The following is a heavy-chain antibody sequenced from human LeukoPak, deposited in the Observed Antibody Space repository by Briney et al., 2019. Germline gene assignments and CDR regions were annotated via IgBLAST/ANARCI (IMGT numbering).Heavy chain of an antibody. CDR1: GFNFNSYT. J-gene: IGHJ4*02. CDR2: ILASGSPT. Sequence: GGPLRLSCAASGFNFNSYTMNWVRQAPGKGLQWVANILASGSPTYYADSVKGRFTISRDNSKNTLYLQLNSLRAEDTAVYYCSKTSIVGPTAIDYWGQGTLVTVSS. D-gene: IGHD1-26*01. CDR3: SKTSIVGPTAIDY. V-gene: IGHV3-23*05.